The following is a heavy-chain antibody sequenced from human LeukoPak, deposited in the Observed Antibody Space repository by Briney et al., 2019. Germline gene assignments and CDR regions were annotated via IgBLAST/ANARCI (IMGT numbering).Heavy chain of an antibody. Sequence: SETLSLTCTVYGGSISNYYWSWIRQPAGMGLEWIGRIYASGSTNYNPSLKSRVTMSVDTPKNQFSLKLTSVTAADTAVYYCARGGSSWQSFDFWGQGTLVTVSS. CDR1: GGSISNYY. CDR3: ARGGSSWQSFDF. J-gene: IGHJ4*02. D-gene: IGHD6-13*01. CDR2: IYASGST. V-gene: IGHV4-4*07.